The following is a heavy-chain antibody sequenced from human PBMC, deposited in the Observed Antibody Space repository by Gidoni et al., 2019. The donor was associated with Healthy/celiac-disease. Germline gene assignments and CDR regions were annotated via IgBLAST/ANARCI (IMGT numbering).Heavy chain of an antibody. J-gene: IGHJ4*02. CDR2: ISGSGGST. D-gene: IGHD3-10*01. Sequence: EVQLLESGGGLVQPGGSLRLSCAASGFTFSSYAMSWVRQAPGKWLEWVSAISGSGGSTYYADSVKGRFTISRDNSKNTLYLQMNSLRAEDTAVYYCAKDGDYYGSGSPYYFDYWGQGTLVTVSS. V-gene: IGHV3-23*01. CDR3: AKDGDYYGSGSPYYFDY. CDR1: GFTFSSYA.